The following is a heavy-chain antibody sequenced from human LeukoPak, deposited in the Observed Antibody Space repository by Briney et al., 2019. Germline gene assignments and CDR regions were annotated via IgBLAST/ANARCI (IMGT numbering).Heavy chain of an antibody. CDR2: IIPIFGTA. CDR1: GGTFSSYA. V-gene: IGHV1-69*13. J-gene: IGHJ4*02. Sequence: PVKVSCKGSGGTFSSYAISWGRQAPGQGLGWVGGIIPIFGTANYAQKFQGRVTITADESTSTAYMELSSLRSEDTAVYYCARDRDDIAAGYFDYWGQGTLVTVSS. CDR3: ARDRDDIAAGYFDY. D-gene: IGHD6-13*01.